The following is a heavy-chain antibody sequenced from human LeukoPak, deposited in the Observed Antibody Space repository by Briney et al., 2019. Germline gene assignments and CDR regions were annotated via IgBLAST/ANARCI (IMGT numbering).Heavy chain of an antibody. J-gene: IGHJ4*02. D-gene: IGHD6-13*01. V-gene: IGHV1-46*01. Sequence: ASVKVSCKASGSTFTRYYIHWVRQAPGQGLDWMGMINPSSGSTRFAQMFQDRVTMTRDTSTSAVYMELSSLTSEDTAMYYCARTYSSSWSYCDSWGQGTLVTVSS. CDR3: ARTYSSSWSYCDS. CDR1: GSTFTRYY. CDR2: INPSSGST.